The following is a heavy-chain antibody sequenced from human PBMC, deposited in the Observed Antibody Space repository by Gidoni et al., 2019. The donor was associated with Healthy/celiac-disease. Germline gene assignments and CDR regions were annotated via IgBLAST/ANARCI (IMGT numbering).Heavy chain of an antibody. Sequence: EVQLVESGGGLVQHGGSLRLSCAASGFTVSSYWMHWVRQAPGKGLVWVSRITSDGSSTSYADAVKGRFTISRDNAKNTLYLQMNSLRAEDTAVYYCAREGGASSWGPYYFDYWGQGTLVTVSS. CDR3: AREGGASSWGPYYFDY. CDR1: GFTVSSYW. V-gene: IGHV3-74*01. J-gene: IGHJ4*02. CDR2: ITSDGSST. D-gene: IGHD6-13*01.